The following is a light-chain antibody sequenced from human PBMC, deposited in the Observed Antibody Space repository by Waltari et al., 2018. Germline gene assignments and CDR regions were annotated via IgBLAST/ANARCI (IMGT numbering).Light chain of an antibody. CDR1: ENALRY. CDR3: QKYNEYPWT. CDR2: RAA. Sequence: DIQMTQSPSILSASVGDTVTITCRASENALRYLAWYQQRPGKAPELLIYRAANLEIGVSSRFRGSGSGTDFTLTINNLQPDDFATYYCQKYNEYPWTFGQGTRVEIK. J-gene: IGKJ1*01. V-gene: IGKV1-5*03.